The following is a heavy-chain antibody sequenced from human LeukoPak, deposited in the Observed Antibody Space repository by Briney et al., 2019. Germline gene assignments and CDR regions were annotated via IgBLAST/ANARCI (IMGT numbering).Heavy chain of an antibody. CDR2: ISGSDVST. J-gene: IGHJ4*02. CDR1: GFTFRHYA. V-gene: IGHV3-23*01. D-gene: IGHD6-13*01. CDR3: ARSGIAAAGYHFDY. Sequence: GSLILSCVASGFTFRHYAMSWVRQAPGKGLEWVSSISGSDVSTYYAESVKGRFTISRDNSKNTLYLQMNSLRAEDTAVYYCARSGIAAAGYHFDYWGQGTLVTVSS.